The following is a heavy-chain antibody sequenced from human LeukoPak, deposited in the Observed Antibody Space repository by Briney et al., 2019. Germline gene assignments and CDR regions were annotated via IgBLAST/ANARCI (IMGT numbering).Heavy chain of an antibody. CDR1: GFTFSNAW. CDR3: TTDRKARVRGAYYYYYMDV. Sequence: GGYLRLSCAASGFTFSNAWMSWVRQAPGKGLEWVGRIKSKTDGGTTDYAAPVKGRFTISRDDSKNTLYLQMNSLKTEDTAVYYCTTDRKARVRGAYYYYYMDVWGKGTTVTVSS. J-gene: IGHJ6*03. V-gene: IGHV3-15*01. D-gene: IGHD3-10*01. CDR2: IKSKTDGGTT.